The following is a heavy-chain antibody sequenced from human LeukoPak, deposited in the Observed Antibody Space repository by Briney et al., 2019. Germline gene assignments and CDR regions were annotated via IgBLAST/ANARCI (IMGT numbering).Heavy chain of an antibody. Sequence: GGSLRLSCAASGFTVSSNYMSWVRQAPGKGLEWVSVIYSGGSTYYADSVKGRFTISRDNSKNTLYLQMNSLRAEDTAVYYCAKVPYSSSWYEYFQHWGQGTLVTVSS. J-gene: IGHJ1*01. D-gene: IGHD6-13*01. CDR1: GFTVSSNY. CDR3: AKVPYSSSWYEYFQH. V-gene: IGHV3-53*01. CDR2: IYSGGST.